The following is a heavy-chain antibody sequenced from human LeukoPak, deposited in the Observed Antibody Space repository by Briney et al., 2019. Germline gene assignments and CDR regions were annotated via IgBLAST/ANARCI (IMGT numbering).Heavy chain of an antibody. CDR1: GGSFSGYY. Sequence: SETLSLTCAVYGGSFSGYYWSWIRQPPGKGLEWIGEINHSGSTNYNPSLKSRVTISVDTSKNQFSLKLSSVTAADTAVYYCAREGRRYNWFDPWGQGTLVTVSS. V-gene: IGHV4-34*01. CDR2: INHSGST. J-gene: IGHJ5*02. CDR3: AREGRRYNWFDP. D-gene: IGHD1-14*01.